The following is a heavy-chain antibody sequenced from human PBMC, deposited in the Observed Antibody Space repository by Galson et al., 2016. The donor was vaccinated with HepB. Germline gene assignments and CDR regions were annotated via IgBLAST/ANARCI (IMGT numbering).Heavy chain of an antibody. CDR2: IFYSGST. J-gene: IGHJ5*02. Sequence: SETLSLTCTVSGGSISRSTYYWGWVRQPPGKGLEWIGSIFYSGSTYYNPYLKSRVTISAETSENQFSLNLSSVTAPDTAVYYCVIILDASGWFDTWGQGTLVTVSS. D-gene: IGHD3-3*01. CDR1: GGSISRSTYY. CDR3: VIILDASGWFDT. V-gene: IGHV4-39*01.